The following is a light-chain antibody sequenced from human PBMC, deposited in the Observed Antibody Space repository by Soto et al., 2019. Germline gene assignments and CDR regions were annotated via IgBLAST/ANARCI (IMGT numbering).Light chain of an antibody. J-gene: IGKJ2*03. Sequence: DIQVTQSPSSLSASVGDRVTITCRASQSIRTYLNWYQQRPGKPPKLLIHTASTLQSGVPSRFSGSGSGTDFTLTISSLQLEDFATYYCQQTYSILNSVGQGTKVDSK. CDR3: QQTYSILNS. CDR1: QSIRTY. CDR2: TAS. V-gene: IGKV1-39*01.